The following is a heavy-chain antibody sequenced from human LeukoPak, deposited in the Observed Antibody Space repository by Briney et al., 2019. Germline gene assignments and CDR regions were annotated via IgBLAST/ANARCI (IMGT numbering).Heavy chain of an antibody. CDR2: IYTSGST. D-gene: IGHD1-7*01. CDR3: ARDALVDNWNLPRIWFDP. Sequence: SETLSLTCTVSGGSISSYYWSWIRQPAGKGLEWIGRIYTSGSTNYNPSLKSRVTMSVDTSKNQISLKLSSVTAADTAVYYCARDALVDNWNLPRIWFDPWGQGTLVTVSS. J-gene: IGHJ5*02. V-gene: IGHV4-4*07. CDR1: GGSISSYY.